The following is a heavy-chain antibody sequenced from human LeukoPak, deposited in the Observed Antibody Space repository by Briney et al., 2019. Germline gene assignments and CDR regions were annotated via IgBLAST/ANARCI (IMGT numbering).Heavy chain of an antibody. CDR3: ARGRDTGYGYYGMDV. V-gene: IGHV4-59*01. CDR1: GGSISSYY. Sequence: SETLSLTCTVSGGSISSYYWSWIRQPPGKGLEWIGYIYDSGTTNYNPSLKSRVLMSVDTSKTQVSLKVKSVTAADTAVYYCARGRDTGYGYYGMDVWGQGTTVTVSS. D-gene: IGHD5-18*01. CDR2: IYDSGTT. J-gene: IGHJ6*02.